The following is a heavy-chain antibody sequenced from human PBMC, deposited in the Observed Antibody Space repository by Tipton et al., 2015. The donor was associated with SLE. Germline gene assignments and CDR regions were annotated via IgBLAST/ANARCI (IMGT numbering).Heavy chain of an antibody. Sequence: TLSLTCTVSGGSISNNHWSWIRQPAGRGLEWIGRIYTSGSINYNPSLKSRVTMSVDTSKNQLSLKLSSVTAADTAVYYCARYDFWSGGTYYFDYWGQGALVTVSS. J-gene: IGHJ4*02. CDR2: IYTSGSI. CDR3: ARYDFWSGGTYYFDY. V-gene: IGHV4-4*07. CDR1: GGSISNNH. D-gene: IGHD3-3*01.